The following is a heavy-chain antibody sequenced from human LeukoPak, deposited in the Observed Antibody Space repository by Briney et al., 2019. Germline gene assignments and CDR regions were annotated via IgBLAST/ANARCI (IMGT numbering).Heavy chain of an antibody. Sequence: GGSLRLSWAASGFTFRSYSINWVRQAGGKGLEWVSSIRGGSRGISYADSVKGRFIISRDNAKNSLSLQMNSLRVEDTAVYYCAREDYGSGSYLNWFDSWGQGTLVTVSS. CDR3: AREDYGSGSYLNWFDS. CDR2: IRGGSRGI. V-gene: IGHV3-21*01. CDR1: GFTFRSYS. J-gene: IGHJ5*01. D-gene: IGHD3-10*01.